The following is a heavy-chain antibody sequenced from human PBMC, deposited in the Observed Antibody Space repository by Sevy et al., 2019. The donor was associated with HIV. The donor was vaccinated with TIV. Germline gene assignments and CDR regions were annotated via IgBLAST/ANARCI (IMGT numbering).Heavy chain of an antibody. CDR1: GFTLSRTG. CDR3: ARDLDDTYDYGEHSDY. Sequence: GESLKISCAASGFTLSRTGMIWVRQAPGKGLEWVSGVGGSGFSTNYADSVKGRFTISRDNSKNTLYLQMNSLRGEDTAVYYCARDLDDTYDYGEHSDYGGQGTRVT. D-gene: IGHD4-17*01. CDR2: VGGSGFST. J-gene: IGHJ4*02. V-gene: IGHV3-23*01.